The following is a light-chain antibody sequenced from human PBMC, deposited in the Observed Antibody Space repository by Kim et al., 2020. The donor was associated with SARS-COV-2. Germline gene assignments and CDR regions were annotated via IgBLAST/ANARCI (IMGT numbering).Light chain of an antibody. CDR1: KGINSY. J-gene: IGKJ4*01. CDR2: AAS. V-gene: IGKV1-9*01. CDR3: QQLNSYPLT. Sequence: ASVGDRVTITCRASKGINSYLTWYQQKPGKAPEVLIYAASTLQSGVPSRFSGSGSGTEFTLTINSLQPEDCATYYCQQLNSYPLTFGGGTKVDIK.